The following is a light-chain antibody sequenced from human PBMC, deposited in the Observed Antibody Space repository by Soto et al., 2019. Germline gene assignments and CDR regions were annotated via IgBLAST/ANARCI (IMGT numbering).Light chain of an antibody. CDR3: QQSYSTPLT. CDR2: AAS. J-gene: IGKJ4*01. CDR1: QSISSY. Sequence: DIQMTQSPSSLSASVGDRVTITCRASQSISSYLNWYQQKPGKAPKLLIYAASSLQSGVPSRFSGSGSGKDFPLPISSLQPEHFATNYCQQSYSTPLTFGGGTKVEIK. V-gene: IGKV1-39*01.